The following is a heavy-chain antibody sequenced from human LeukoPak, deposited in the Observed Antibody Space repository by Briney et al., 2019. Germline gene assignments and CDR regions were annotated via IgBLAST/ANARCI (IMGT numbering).Heavy chain of an antibody. CDR2: INPNSGGT. V-gene: IGHV1-2*02. CDR1: GYTFTGYY. CDR3: ARAKGIAVAGNDY. D-gene: IGHD6-19*01. Sequence: ASVKVSCKASGYTFTGYYMHWVRQAPGQGLEWMGWINPNSGGTNYAQKFQGRVTMTRGTSISTAYMELSRLRSDDTAVYYCARAKGIAVAGNDYWGQGTLVTVSS. J-gene: IGHJ4*02.